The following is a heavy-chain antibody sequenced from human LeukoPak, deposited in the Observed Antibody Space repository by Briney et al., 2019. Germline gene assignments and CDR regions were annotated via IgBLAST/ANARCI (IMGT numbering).Heavy chain of an antibody. V-gene: IGHV4-39*01. J-gene: IGHJ5*02. CDR2: IYYSGST. CDR1: GGSFSGYY. CDR3: ARTYYDFWSGYGIDP. D-gene: IGHD3-3*01. Sequence: SETLSLTCAVYGGSFSGYYWGWIRQPPGKGLEWIGSIYYSGSTYYNPSLKSRVTISVDTSKNQFSLKLSSVTAADTAVYYCARTYYDFWSGYGIDPWGQGTLVTVSS.